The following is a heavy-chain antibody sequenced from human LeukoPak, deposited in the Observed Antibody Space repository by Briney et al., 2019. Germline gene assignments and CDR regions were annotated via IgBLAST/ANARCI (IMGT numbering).Heavy chain of an antibody. CDR1: AFTFSSYA. V-gene: IGHV3-23*01. D-gene: IGHD1-26*01. CDR3: AKDWSYQGSYYYMDV. CDR2: ITGSGGST. J-gene: IGHJ6*03. Sequence: GGSLRLSCAASAFTFSSYAMSWVRQAPGKGLEWVSAITGSGGSTFYADSVKGRFTISRDNSKNTLYLQMNSLRGEDTAVYYCAKDWSYQGSYYYMDVWGKGTTVTISS.